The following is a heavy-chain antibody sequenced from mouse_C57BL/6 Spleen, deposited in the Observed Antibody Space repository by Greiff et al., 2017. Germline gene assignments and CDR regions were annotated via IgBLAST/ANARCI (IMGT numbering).Heavy chain of an antibody. J-gene: IGHJ2*01. CDR3: ARADYGSTYIHFDY. CDR1: GYTFTSYW. CDR2: INPSNGGT. D-gene: IGHD1-1*01. Sequence: QVQLQQPGTELVKPGASVKLSCKASGYTFTSYWMPWVKQRPGQGLEWIGNINPSNGGTNYNEKFKSKATLTVDKSSSTAYMPLSSLTSEASALSYCARADYGSTYIHFDYWGQGTTLTVSS. V-gene: IGHV1-53*01.